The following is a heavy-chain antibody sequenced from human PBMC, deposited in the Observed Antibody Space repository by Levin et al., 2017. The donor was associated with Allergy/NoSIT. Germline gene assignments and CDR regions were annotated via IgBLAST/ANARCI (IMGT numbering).Heavy chain of an antibody. V-gene: IGHV1-18*01. CDR2: ISAYNGNT. Sequence: GASVKVSCKASGYTFTSYGISWVRQAPGQGLEWMGWISAYNGNTNYAQKLQGRVTMTTDTSTSTAYMELRSLRSDDTAVYYCARDQDNWNDGSYNWFDPWGQGTLVTVSS. CDR3: ARDQDNWNDGSYNWFDP. CDR1: GYTFTSYG. D-gene: IGHD1-1*01. J-gene: IGHJ5*02.